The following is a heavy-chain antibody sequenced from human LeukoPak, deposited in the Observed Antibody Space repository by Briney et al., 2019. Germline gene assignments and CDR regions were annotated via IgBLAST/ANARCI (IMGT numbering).Heavy chain of an antibody. V-gene: IGHV4-4*07. Sequence: SETLSLTCTVSGGSISSYYWSWIRQPAGKGLEWIGRIYSSGSTNYNPSLKSRVTISVDTSKNQFSLKLSSVTAADTAVYYCARDSLGYCSGGSCYNWFDPWGQGTLVTVSS. D-gene: IGHD2-15*01. J-gene: IGHJ5*02. CDR3: ARDSLGYCSGGSCYNWFDP. CDR2: IYSSGST. CDR1: GGSISSYY.